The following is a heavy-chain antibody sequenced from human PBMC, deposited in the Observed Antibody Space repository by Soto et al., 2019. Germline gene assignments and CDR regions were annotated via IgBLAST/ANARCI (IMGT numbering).Heavy chain of an antibody. CDR2: MNPNSGNT. Sequence: ASVKVYGKAAGYTFTSYDINWVRQANGQGLEWMGWMNPNSGNTGYAQKFQGRVTMTRNTSISTAYMELSSLRSEDTAVYYCARGPYSSGWLSYYYYYGMDVWGQGTTVTGSS. V-gene: IGHV1-8*01. D-gene: IGHD6-19*01. J-gene: IGHJ6*02. CDR1: GYTFTSYD. CDR3: ARGPYSSGWLSYYYYYGMDV.